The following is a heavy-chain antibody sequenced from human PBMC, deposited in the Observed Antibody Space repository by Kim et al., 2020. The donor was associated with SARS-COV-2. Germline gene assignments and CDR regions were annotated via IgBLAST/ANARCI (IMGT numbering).Heavy chain of an antibody. CDR1: GFTFSSYA. V-gene: IGHV3-23*01. D-gene: IGHD3-16*01. J-gene: IGHJ4*02. Sequence: GGSLRLSCAASGFTFSSYAMTWVRQAPGKGLEWVSAFSDGSAYYADSVKARFTISRDPSKNTLYLQMNSLRVEDTAVYYCSKGGRGTYVSDYWGQGTLVT. CDR3: SKGGRGTYVSDY. CDR2: FSDGSA.